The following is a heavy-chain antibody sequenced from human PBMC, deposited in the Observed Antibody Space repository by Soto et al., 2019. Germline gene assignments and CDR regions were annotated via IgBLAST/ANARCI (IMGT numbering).Heavy chain of an antibody. J-gene: IGHJ4*02. V-gene: IGHV4-39*01. CDR3: ARSHYTYGLLIDY. CDR2: VYSTGST. Sequence: SETLYLTCSVSGDSITTNGYYWGWIRQPPGKGLQLIGNVYSTGSTFSHPSLTSRVFISVDTSKNKFSLRLTSVTAADTAVYYCARSHYTYGLLIDYWGPGIMVTVS. D-gene: IGHD2-8*01. CDR1: GDSITTNGYY.